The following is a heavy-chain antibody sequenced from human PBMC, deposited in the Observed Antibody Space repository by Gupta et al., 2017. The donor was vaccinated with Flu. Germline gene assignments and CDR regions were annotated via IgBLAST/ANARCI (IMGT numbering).Heavy chain of an antibody. CDR1: GFTFSTYN. CDR3: ARHWELLKNFDY. J-gene: IGHJ4*02. CDR2: ISSSRSYI. Sequence: EVQLVESGGGLVKPGGSLRLSCAASGFTFSTYNMNWVRQAPGKGLEWVSSISSSRSYIYYADSVKGRFTISRDNAKNSLYLQMNSLRAEDTAMYYCARHWELLKNFDYWGQGALVIVSS. V-gene: IGHV3-21*01. D-gene: IGHD1-26*01.